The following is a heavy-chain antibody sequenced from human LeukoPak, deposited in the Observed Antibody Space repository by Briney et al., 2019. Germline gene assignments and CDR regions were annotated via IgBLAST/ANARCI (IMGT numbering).Heavy chain of an antibody. D-gene: IGHD3-10*01. CDR2: IIPIFGTA. CDR3: ARDRGLGYYYMDV. CDR1: GGTFSSYA. Sequence: ASVKVSCKASGGTFSSYAISWVRQAPGQGLEWMGGIIPIFGTANYAQKFRGRVTITADESTSTAYMELSSLRSEDTAVYYCARDRGLGYYYMDVWGKGTTVTISS. J-gene: IGHJ6*03. V-gene: IGHV1-69*13.